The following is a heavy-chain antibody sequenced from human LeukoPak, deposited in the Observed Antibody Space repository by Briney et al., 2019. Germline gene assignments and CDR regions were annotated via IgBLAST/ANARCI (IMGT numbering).Heavy chain of an antibody. J-gene: IGHJ5*02. CDR1: GYTFTGYY. CDR3: ARDPFRYDFWSGYYRNWFDP. Sequence: ASVKVSCTASGYTFTGYYMHWVRQAPGQGLEWMGWINPNSGGTNYAQKFQGRVTMTRDTSISTAYMELSRLRSDDTAVYYCARDPFRYDFWSGYYRNWFDPWGQGTLVTVSS. V-gene: IGHV1-2*02. CDR2: INPNSGGT. D-gene: IGHD3-3*01.